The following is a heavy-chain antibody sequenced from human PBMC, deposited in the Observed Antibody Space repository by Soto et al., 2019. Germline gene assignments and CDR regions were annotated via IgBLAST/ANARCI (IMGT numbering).Heavy chain of an antibody. Sequence: PGGSLRLSCVASGFAFRSHGMHWARQAPGKGPEWVAGISFDGSRRNYAVSVKGRFTISRDTSSNTLYLQMNSLRGEDTAVYYCARDVLPRYSDSSDSWGHGTHVTVSS. D-gene: IGHD4-17*01. V-gene: IGHV3-30*03. J-gene: IGHJ5*01. CDR3: ARDVLPRYSDSSDS. CDR1: GFAFRSHG. CDR2: ISFDGSRR.